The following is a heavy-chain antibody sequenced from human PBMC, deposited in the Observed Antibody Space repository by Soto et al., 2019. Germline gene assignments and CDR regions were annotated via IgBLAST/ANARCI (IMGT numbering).Heavy chain of an antibody. V-gene: IGHV1-69*12. J-gene: IGHJ6*02. D-gene: IGHD1-1*01. CDR1: GGTFSTSA. CDR3: ARDQDGLQFCGNYYDILDV. CDR2: IMPVFPTP. Sequence: QVQLVQSGAEVKKPGSSVKVSCKTSGGTFSTSAISWVRQAPGQGLEWVGGIMPVFPTPDYAQNFQGRVTITADDSTTTAYLELTSLRADDTAVYYCARDQDGLQFCGNYYDILDVVGQGTAITVSS.